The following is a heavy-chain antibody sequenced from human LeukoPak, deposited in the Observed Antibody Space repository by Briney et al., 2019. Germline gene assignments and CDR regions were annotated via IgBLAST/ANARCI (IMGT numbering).Heavy chain of an antibody. CDR3: VGAFLGY. CDR1: GFTFSDHY. V-gene: IGHV3-72*01. Sequence: GGSLRLSCAVSGFTFSDHYMDWVCQAPGKGLEWVGRSRNRAKSYTTDYAASVKGRFTISRDDSKNTLYLQMSSLKTEDTAVYYCVGAFLGYWGQGTLVTVSS. J-gene: IGHJ4*02. D-gene: IGHD3-16*01. CDR2: SRNRAKSYTT.